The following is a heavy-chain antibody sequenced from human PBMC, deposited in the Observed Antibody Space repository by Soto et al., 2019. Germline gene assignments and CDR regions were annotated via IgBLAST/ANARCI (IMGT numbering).Heavy chain of an antibody. CDR1: GITFGSRA. CDR3: VRPGLTVPGTRYFDH. J-gene: IGHJ4*02. CDR2: IGSDGTAI. Sequence: EVQLLESGGDLIQPGGSLRLSCVASGITFGSRAMSWVRQAPGEGLEWVSAIGSDGTAIQYADSVKGRFTISKDNSNDMLYLQMNSLRAEDTAVYYCVRPGLTVPGTRYFDHWGQGALVTVSS. D-gene: IGHD6-19*01. V-gene: IGHV3-23*05.